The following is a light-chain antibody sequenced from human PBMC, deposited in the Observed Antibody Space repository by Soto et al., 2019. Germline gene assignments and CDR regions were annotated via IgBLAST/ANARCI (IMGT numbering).Light chain of an antibody. CDR1: NIGSKS. V-gene: IGLV3-21*04. Sequence: SYELTQPPSVSVAPGKTARITCGGNNIGSKSVHWYQQKPGQAPVLGIYYDSDRPSGIPERFSGSNSGNTATLTISRVEAGDEADYYCQVWDSSSDHHVVFGGGTKITVL. CDR3: QVWDSSSDHHVV. J-gene: IGLJ2*01. CDR2: YDS.